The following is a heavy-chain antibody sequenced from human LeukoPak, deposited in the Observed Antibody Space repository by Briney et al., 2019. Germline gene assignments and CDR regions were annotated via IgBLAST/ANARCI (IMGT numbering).Heavy chain of an antibody. J-gene: IGHJ5*02. V-gene: IGHV4-59*01. CDR3: VRGPYGSSISNWFDP. Sequence: SETLSLTCSVSGDSITGYSWSWIRQTPGKGLEWIGYIYYNGDTHYNPSLNSRLSISVDTPKKQFSLNLRPVIAADTAVYYCVRGPYGSSISNWFDPWGQGLLVTVSS. CDR2: IYYNGDT. D-gene: IGHD3-10*01. CDR1: GDSITGYS.